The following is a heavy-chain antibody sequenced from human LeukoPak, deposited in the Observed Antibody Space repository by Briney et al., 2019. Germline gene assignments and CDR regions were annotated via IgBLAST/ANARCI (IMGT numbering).Heavy chain of an antibody. CDR2: IIPIFGTA. Sequence: SVKVSCKASGGTFSSYAISWVRQAPGQGLEWMGGIIPIFGTANYAQKFQGRVTITADESTSTAYMELSSLRSEDTAVYYCARDWKPLRIAAAGTMNYYYYGMDGWGQGTTVTVSS. D-gene: IGHD6-13*01. V-gene: IGHV1-69*13. CDR3: ARDWKPLRIAAAGTMNYYYYGMDG. J-gene: IGHJ6*02. CDR1: GGTFSSYA.